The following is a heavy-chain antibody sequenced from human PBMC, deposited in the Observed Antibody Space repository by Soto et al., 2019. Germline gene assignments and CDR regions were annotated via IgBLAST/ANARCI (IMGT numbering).Heavy chain of an antibody. Sequence: GGSLTHSCAASGFTFSDAWMSWVRQAPGKGLDWVGRIKSKSDGGTTEYAAPVRGRFTISRNDSKNTLYLQMNSLKTEDTAVYYGTTELWRIAGVVGFPGYFNHWGQGT. D-gene: IGHD3-3*01. J-gene: IGHJ1*01. CDR1: GFTFSDAW. CDR3: TTELWRIAGVVGFPGYFNH. CDR2: IKSKSDGGTT. V-gene: IGHV3-15*01.